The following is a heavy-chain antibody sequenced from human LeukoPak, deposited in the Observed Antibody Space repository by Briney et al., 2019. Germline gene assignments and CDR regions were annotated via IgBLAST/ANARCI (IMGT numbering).Heavy chain of an antibody. CDR1: GFTVSSNY. V-gene: IGHV3-53*01. J-gene: IGHJ3*02. Sequence: PGGSLRLSCAASGFTVSSNYMSWVRQAPGKGLEWVSVIYSGGSTYYADSVKGRFTISRDNSKNTLYLQMNSLRAEDTAVYYCASSNYSDVFAFDIWGQGTMVTVSS. CDR2: IYSGGST. CDR3: ASSNYSDVFAFDI. D-gene: IGHD4-11*01.